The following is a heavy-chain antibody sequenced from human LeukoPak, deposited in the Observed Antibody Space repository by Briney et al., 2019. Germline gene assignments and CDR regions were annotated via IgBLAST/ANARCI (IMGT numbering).Heavy chain of an antibody. CDR3: ARPVWFGELFYYGMDV. CDR1: GFTFSSYG. CDR2: ISYDGSNK. Sequence: PGGSLRLSCAASGFTFSSYGMHWVRQAPGKGLEWVAVISYDGSNKYYADSVKGRFTISRDNSKNTLYLQMNSLRAEDTAVYYCARPVWFGELFYYGMDVWGKGTTVTVSS. V-gene: IGHV3-30*03. J-gene: IGHJ6*04. D-gene: IGHD3-10*01.